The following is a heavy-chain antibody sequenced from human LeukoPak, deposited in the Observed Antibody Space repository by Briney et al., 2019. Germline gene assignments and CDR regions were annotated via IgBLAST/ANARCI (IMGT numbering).Heavy chain of an antibody. J-gene: IGHJ4*02. CDR1: GFSFSDHW. Sequence: PGGSLRLSCAASGFSFSDHWMNWLRQAPGRRLEWVAIIKMDGSQYSYVDSVKGRFTISRDNAKNSLYLQMNSLRDEDTAVYYCARDIGWYALDYWGQGTLVTVSS. CDR3: ARDIGWYALDY. D-gene: IGHD6-19*01. V-gene: IGHV3-7*01. CDR2: IKMDGSQY.